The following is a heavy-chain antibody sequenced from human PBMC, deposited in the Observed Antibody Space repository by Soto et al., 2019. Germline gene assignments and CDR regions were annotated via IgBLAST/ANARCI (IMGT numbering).Heavy chain of an antibody. J-gene: IGHJ4*02. CDR1: GFTFSNYA. CDR2: ISYDGSNK. Sequence: QVQLVESGGGVVQPGRSLRLSCAASGFTFSNYAVHWVRQAPGKGLEWVAVISYDGSNKYYADSVKGRFTISRDNSQNTLYLQMNSPTAEDTADYYCARRPTPYYFDYWGQGTLVTVSS. CDR3: ARRPTPYYFDY. V-gene: IGHV3-30-3*01.